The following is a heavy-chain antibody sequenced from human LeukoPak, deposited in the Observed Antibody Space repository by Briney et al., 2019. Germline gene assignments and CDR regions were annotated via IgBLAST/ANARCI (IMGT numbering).Heavy chain of an antibody. J-gene: IGHJ4*02. CDR2: IYYGGNT. Sequence: SETLSLTCTVSGGSISNYYWSWIRRPPGKGLEWIGYIYYGGNTDYNPSLESRVTISVDTSKNQFSLKLSSVTAADTAVYYCAREIWYSGFFDYWGPGTLVTVSS. V-gene: IGHV4-59*01. CDR1: GGSISNYY. D-gene: IGHD1-26*01. CDR3: AREIWYSGFFDY.